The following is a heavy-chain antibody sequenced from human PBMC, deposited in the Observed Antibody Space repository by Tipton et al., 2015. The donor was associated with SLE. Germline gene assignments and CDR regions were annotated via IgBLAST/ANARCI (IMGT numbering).Heavy chain of an antibody. V-gene: IGHV3-7*01. D-gene: IGHD1-26*01. CDR2: IKADGSEK. CDR3: LCPGGY. CDR1: GFIFSNYL. Sequence: SLRLSCVASGFIFSNYLLNWVRQAPGKGLEWVAGIKADGSEKYYLDSVKGRFTISRDNAINSLFLQMISLRAGDTAVYYCLCPGGYWGQGTLVTVSS. J-gene: IGHJ4*02.